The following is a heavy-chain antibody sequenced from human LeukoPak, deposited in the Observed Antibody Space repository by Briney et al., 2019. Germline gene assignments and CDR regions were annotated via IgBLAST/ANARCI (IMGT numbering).Heavy chain of an antibody. CDR2: INSDGSST. V-gene: IGHV3-74*01. D-gene: IGHD3-3*01. CDR1: GFTFSSYW. Sequence: PGGSLRLSCAASGFTFSSYWMHWVRQAPGKGLVWVSRINSDGSSTSYADSVKGRFTISRDNARDTLYLQMNSLRAEDTAVYYCARGYYDFWSGYLDYWGQGTLVTVSS. CDR3: ARGYYDFWSGYLDY. J-gene: IGHJ4*02.